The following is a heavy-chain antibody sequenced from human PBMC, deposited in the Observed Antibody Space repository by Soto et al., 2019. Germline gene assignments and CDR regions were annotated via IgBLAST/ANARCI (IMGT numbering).Heavy chain of an antibody. J-gene: IGHJ4*02. CDR3: AREEYCSGGSCHTFYFDY. CDR2: IYYDGSS. Sequence: SETLSLTCTVSGGSISSYYWTWIRQPPGRGLEWIGYIYYDGSSNYSPSLKSRVTMSVDRSMNQFSLRLSSVTAADTAVYYCAREEYCSGGSCHTFYFDYWGQGALVTAPQ. V-gene: IGHV4-59*01. CDR1: GGSISSYY. D-gene: IGHD2-15*01.